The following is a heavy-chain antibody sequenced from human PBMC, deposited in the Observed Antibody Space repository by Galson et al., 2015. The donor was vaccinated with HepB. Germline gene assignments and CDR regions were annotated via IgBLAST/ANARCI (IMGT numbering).Heavy chain of an antibody. CDR2: ISSSGSTI. V-gene: IGHV3-48*03. Sequence: SLRLSCAASGFTFSSYEMNWVRQAPGKGLEWVSYISSSGSTIYYADSVKGRFTISRDNAKNSLYLQMNSLRAEDTAVYYCARDNSGDYSAVALDFDYWGQGTLVTVSS. CDR3: ARDNSGDYSAVALDFDY. J-gene: IGHJ4*02. D-gene: IGHD2-21*02. CDR1: GFTFSSYE.